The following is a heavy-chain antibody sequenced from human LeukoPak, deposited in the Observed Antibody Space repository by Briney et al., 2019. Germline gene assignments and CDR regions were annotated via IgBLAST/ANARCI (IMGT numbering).Heavy chain of an antibody. J-gene: IGHJ4*02. CDR1: GFTFSSYE. D-gene: IGHD3-3*01. V-gene: IGHV3-48*03. Sequence: PGGSLRLSCAASGFTFSSYEMNWVRQAPGKGLEWVSYISSSGSTIYYADSVKGRFTISRDDAKNSLYLQRNSLRAEDTAVYYCARTNYDFWSGYYTALDYWGQGTLVTVSS. CDR2: ISSSGSTI. CDR3: ARTNYDFWSGYYTALDY.